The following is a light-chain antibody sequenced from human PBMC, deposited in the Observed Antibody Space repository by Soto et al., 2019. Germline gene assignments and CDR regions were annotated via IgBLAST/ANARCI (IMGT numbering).Light chain of an antibody. V-gene: IGLV2-14*01. CDR2: AVT. CDR1: SSDVGGYNY. Sequence: QSVLTQPASVSGSPGQSITISSTGTSSDVGGYNYVSWYQQHPGKAPKLMIYAVTDRPSGVSSRFSGSKSGNTASLTISGLQAEDEADYYCSSYTSSSTLFGTGTKGTGL. CDR3: SSYTSSSTL. J-gene: IGLJ1*01.